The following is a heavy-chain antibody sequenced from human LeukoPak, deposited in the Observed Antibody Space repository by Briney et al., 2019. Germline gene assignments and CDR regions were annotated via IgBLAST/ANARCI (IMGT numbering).Heavy chain of an antibody. CDR2: ISSSGRTI. J-gene: IGHJ6*04. CDR3: ARLPLAAAGPMVSYYGLDV. Sequence: GGSLRLSCAASQFTFSSYEVNWVCQAPGKGLEWVSYISSSGRTIYYADSVKGRFTISRDNAKNSLYLQMNSLRAEDTAVYYCARLPLAAAGPMVSYYGLDVWGKGTMVTVSS. CDR1: QFTFSSYE. D-gene: IGHD6-13*01. V-gene: IGHV3-48*03.